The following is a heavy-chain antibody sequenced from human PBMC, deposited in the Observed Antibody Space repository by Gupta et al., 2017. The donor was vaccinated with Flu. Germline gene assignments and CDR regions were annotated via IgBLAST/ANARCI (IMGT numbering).Heavy chain of an antibody. CDR2: ISSSGVQ. CDR3: ARGHWDY. J-gene: IGHJ4*02. V-gene: IGHV3-48*03. Sequence: EVQLVESGGGLVQPGGSLRLSCAASGFTFSDHDVGWVRQAPGKRLEWGAYISSSGVQYYTDSVKARCTISRDNAKNTVFLQMDDLRAEDTAFYYGARGHWDYWGQGTRVTVSS. CDR1: GFTFSDHD.